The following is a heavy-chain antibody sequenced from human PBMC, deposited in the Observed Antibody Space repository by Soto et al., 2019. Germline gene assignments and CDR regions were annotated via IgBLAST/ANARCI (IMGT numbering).Heavy chain of an antibody. J-gene: IGHJ4*02. CDR2: ISAYNGNT. V-gene: IGHV1-18*01. CDR1: GYTFTSSG. D-gene: IGHD4-17*01. CDR3: ARDLHGDPYY. Sequence: QVQLVQSGAEVKKPGASVKVSCKASGYTFTSSGISWVRQAPGQGLEWMGWISAYNGNTNYAQKLQGRVTMTTDASTSAAYMEPRSLRSADTALYYCARDLHGDPYYWGQGTLVTVSS.